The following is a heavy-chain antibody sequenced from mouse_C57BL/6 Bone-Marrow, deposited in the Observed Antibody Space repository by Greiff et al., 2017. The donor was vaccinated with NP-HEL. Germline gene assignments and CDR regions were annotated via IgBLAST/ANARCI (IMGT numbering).Heavy chain of an antibody. CDR2: INYDGSST. CDR3: ARDRSGEGAMDY. V-gene: IGHV5-16*01. CDR1: GFTFSDYY. Sequence: EVKLMESEGGLVQPGSSMKLSCTASGFTFSDYYMAWVRQVPEKGLEWVANINYDGSSTYYLDSLKSRFIISRDNAKNILYLQMSSLKSEDTATYYCARDRSGEGAMDYWGQGTSVTVSS. J-gene: IGHJ4*01.